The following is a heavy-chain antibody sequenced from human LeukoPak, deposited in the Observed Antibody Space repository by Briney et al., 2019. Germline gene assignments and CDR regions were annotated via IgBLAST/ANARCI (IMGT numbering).Heavy chain of an antibody. Sequence: ASVKVSCKVSGYTLTELSMHWVRQAPGKGLEWMGGFDPEDGETIYAQKFQGRITMTEDTSTDTAYMELSSLRSEDTAVYYCARRYYDFWSGYPVNYYYYMDVWGKGTTVTVSS. CDR2: FDPEDGET. CDR1: GYTLTELS. CDR3: ARRYYDFWSGYPVNYYYYMDV. V-gene: IGHV1-24*01. J-gene: IGHJ6*03. D-gene: IGHD3-3*01.